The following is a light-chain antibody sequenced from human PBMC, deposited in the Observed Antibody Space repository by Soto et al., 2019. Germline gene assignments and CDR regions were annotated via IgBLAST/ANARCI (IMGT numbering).Light chain of an antibody. V-gene: IGKV3-15*01. CDR3: QQYSNWPLT. Sequence: EIVMTQSPATLSVSPGEGATLSCRASQSVSSNSAWYQQKPGQAPRLLIFGASTRATGIPARFSGSGSGAEFSLTISALQSEDFAIYYCQQYSNWPLTFGGGTKVGIK. CDR2: GAS. CDR1: QSVSSN. J-gene: IGKJ4*01.